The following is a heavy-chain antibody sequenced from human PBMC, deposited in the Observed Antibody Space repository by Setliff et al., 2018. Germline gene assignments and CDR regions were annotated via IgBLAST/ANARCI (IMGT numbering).Heavy chain of an antibody. V-gene: IGHV4-38-2*02. CDR1: GYSISSGYI. D-gene: IGHD2-21*02. CDR2: IGHTGSI. CDR3: ARDLGHGGDSDY. J-gene: IGHJ4*02. Sequence: KTSETLSLTCTVSGYSISSGYIWGWIRQPPGKGLEWVGNIGHTGSINYNPSLKSRLTISRDTSKNQVSLKLNSVTATDTAVYYCARDLGHGGDSDYWGRGILVTVSS.